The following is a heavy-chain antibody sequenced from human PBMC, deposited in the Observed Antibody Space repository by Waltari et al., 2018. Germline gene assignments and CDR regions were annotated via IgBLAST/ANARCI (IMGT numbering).Heavy chain of an antibody. D-gene: IGHD1-7*01. V-gene: IGHV1-46*01. CDR1: GYTITSYY. CDR3: ARTISGRTYFDY. J-gene: IGHJ4*02. Sequence: QVQLVQSGAEVKKPGASVKVSCKASGYTITSYYMHCVRQAPGQGLEWMGIINPSGGSTSYAQKFQGRVTMTRDTSTSTVYMELSSLRSEDTAVYYCARTISGRTYFDYWGQGTLVTVSS. CDR2: INPSGGST.